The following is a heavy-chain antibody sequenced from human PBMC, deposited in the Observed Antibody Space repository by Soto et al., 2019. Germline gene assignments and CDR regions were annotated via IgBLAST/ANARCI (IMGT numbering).Heavy chain of an antibody. CDR3: ARVRDYCNGGSCNILGYYFYMDV. CDR2: ISHSGSTT. J-gene: IGHJ6*03. V-gene: IGHV3-11*01. D-gene: IGHD2-15*01. Sequence: GGSLRLSCEGSGFSFSDYYMTWIRQAPGKGLQWLSYISHSGSTTLYADAVKDRFTISRDNARKSLYLQMNSLRAEDTAVYYCARVRDYCNGGSCNILGYYFYMDVWGKGTTVTVSS. CDR1: GFSFSDYY.